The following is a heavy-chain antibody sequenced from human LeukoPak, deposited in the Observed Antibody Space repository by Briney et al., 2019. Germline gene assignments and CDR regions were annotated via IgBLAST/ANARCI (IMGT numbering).Heavy chain of an antibody. Sequence: PSETLSLTCTVSGGSISSYYWSWLRQPPGKGLEWIGYIYYSGSTNYNPSLKSRVTISVDTSKNQFSLKLSSVTAADTAVYYCARATGSMYYYGSGRPLAGLYGMDVWGQGTTVTVSS. J-gene: IGHJ6*02. CDR3: ARATGSMYYYGSGRPLAGLYGMDV. D-gene: IGHD3-10*01. CDR1: GGSISSYY. CDR2: IYYSGST. V-gene: IGHV4-59*01.